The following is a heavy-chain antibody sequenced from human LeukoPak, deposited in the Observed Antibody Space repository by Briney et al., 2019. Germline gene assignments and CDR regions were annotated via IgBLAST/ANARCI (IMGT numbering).Heavy chain of an antibody. CDR2: IYYSGST. CDR1: GDSISSYY. CDR3: ARVYYYDSSGYYWFDP. J-gene: IGHJ5*02. V-gene: IGHV4-59*12. Sequence: SETLCLTRTVSGDSISSYYWSWIRQPPGKGLEWIGYIYYSGSTNYSPSLKSRVTMSVDTSKNQFSLRLNSVTAADTAVYYCARVYYYDSSGYYWFDPWGQGTLVTVSS. D-gene: IGHD3-22*01.